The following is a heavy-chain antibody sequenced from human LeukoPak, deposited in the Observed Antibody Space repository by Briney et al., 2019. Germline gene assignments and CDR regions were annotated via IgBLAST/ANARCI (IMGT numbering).Heavy chain of an antibody. CDR3: ASLTYYYDSSGYYTLRDY. Sequence: SETLSLTCTVSGGSISSSSYYWGWIRQPPGKGLEWIGSIYNSGGTYYNPSLKSRVNISVDTSKNQFSLKLSSVTAADTAVYYCASLTYYYDSSGYYTLRDYWGQGTLVSVSS. CDR1: GGSISSSSYY. J-gene: IGHJ4*02. D-gene: IGHD3-22*01. V-gene: IGHV4-39*01. CDR2: IYNSGGT.